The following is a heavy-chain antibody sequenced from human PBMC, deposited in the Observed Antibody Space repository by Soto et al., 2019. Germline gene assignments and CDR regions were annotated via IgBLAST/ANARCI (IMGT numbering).Heavy chain of an antibody. J-gene: IGHJ4*02. CDR1: GGSISSSSYY. D-gene: IGHD2-15*01. CDR3: ARLVNCSGGSCYPLDY. V-gene: IGHV4-39*01. Sequence: QLQLQESGPGLVKPSETLSLTCTVSGGSISSSSYYWGWIRQPPGKGLEWIGSIYYSGSTYYNPSLKSRVTISVDTSKNQFSLKLSSVTAADTAVYYCARLVNCSGGSCYPLDYWGQGTLVTVSS. CDR2: IYYSGST.